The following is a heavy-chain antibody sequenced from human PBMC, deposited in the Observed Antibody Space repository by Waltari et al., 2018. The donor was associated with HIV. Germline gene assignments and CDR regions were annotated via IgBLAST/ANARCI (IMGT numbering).Heavy chain of an antibody. V-gene: IGHV1-2*02. J-gene: IGHJ5*02. CDR2: IKPNSGVT. CDR1: GYTFNGYY. Sequence: QVQQVQSGAEVKKPGASVKVSCKASGYTFNGYYMQWVRQASGHGLEWIEWIKPNSGVTNYAKKCQGRVPMTRDTSIRRAYMELRMLRSDDTAVYYCWRAAAGATWFHPWAQGTLVTVSS. D-gene: IGHD1-26*01. CDR3: WRAAAGATWFHP.